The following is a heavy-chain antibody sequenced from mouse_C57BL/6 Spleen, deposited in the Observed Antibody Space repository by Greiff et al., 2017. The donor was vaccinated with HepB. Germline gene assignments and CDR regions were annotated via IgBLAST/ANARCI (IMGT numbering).Heavy chain of an antibody. CDR3: ARSHYYGSSYDAMDY. CDR2: INPNYGTT. Sequence: EVQLQQSGPELVKPGASVKISCKASGYSFTDYNMNWVKQSNGKSLEWIGVINPNYGTTSYNQKFKGKATFTVDQSSSTAYMQLNSLTSEDSAVYYCARSHYYGSSYDAMDYWGQGTSVTVSS. J-gene: IGHJ4*01. V-gene: IGHV1-39*01. D-gene: IGHD1-1*01. CDR1: GYSFTDYN.